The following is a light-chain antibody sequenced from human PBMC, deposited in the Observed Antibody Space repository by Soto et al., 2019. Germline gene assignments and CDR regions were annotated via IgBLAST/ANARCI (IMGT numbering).Light chain of an antibody. CDR2: AAS. CDR3: QKSYCISYT. Sequence: DIQMTQSPSSLSASVGDRVTITCRASQTISTYLYWYQQNPGKAPTLLIYAASKLQNGVPSRFSGSGSGTDFTLTIRSLQAEDSANYFYQKSYCISYTFGQGTKLEIK. V-gene: IGKV1-39*01. J-gene: IGKJ2*01. CDR1: QTISTY.